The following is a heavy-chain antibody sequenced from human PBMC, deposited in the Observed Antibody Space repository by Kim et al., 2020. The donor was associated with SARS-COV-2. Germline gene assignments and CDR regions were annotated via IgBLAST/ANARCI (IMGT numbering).Heavy chain of an antibody. V-gene: IGHV3-9*01. CDR1: GFTFDDYA. D-gene: IGHD2-2*01. CDR2: ISWNSGSI. Sequence: GGSLRLSCAASGFTFDDYAMHWVRQAPGKGLEWVSGISWNSGSIGYADSVKGRFTISRDNAKNSLYLQMNSLRAEDTALYYCAKDINPYCSSTSCYASGWDYWGQGTLVTVSS. CDR3: AKDINPYCSSTSCYASGWDY. J-gene: IGHJ4*02.